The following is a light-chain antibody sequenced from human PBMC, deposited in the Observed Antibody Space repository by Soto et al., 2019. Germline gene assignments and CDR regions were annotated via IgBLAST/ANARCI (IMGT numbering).Light chain of an antibody. CDR1: NNDIGNYDL. CDR3: CSYAGTSAPYV. CDR2: AGS. Sequence: QSALTQPASVSGSPGQSITISCSGTNNDIGNYDLVSWYQYHPDKAPKLIIYAGSKRPSGVSTRFSGSKSGNTASLTISGLQAEDEADYYCCSYAGTSAPYVFGSGTMLTVL. V-gene: IGLV2-23*01. J-gene: IGLJ1*01.